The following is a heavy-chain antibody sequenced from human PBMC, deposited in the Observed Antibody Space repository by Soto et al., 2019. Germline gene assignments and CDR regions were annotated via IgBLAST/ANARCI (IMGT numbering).Heavy chain of an antibody. CDR2: ISGSGGST. J-gene: IGHJ4*02. CDR3: ARIGTLRAAGTSDY. CDR1: GFTFSSYA. V-gene: IGHV3-23*01. Sequence: EVQLLESGGGLVQPGGSLRLSCAASGFTFSSYAMSWVRQAPGKGLEWVSAISGSGGSTYYADSVKGRFTISRDNSKNTLDLQMNSLRAEDTAVYYCARIGTLRAAGTSDYWGQGTLVTVSS. D-gene: IGHD6-13*01.